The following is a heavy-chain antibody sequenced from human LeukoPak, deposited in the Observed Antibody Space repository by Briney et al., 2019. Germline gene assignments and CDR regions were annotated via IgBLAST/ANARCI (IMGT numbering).Heavy chain of an antibody. CDR1: GYTLTGYY. CDR2: INPNSGGT. V-gene: IGHV1-2*02. Sequence: ASVKVSCKASGYTLTGYYMHWVRQAPGQGLEWMGWINPNSGGTNYAQKFQGRVTMTRDTSISTAYMELSRLRSDDTAVYYCAREDPTVTTGYYFDYWGQGTLVTVSS. D-gene: IGHD4-17*01. J-gene: IGHJ4*02. CDR3: AREDPTVTTGYYFDY.